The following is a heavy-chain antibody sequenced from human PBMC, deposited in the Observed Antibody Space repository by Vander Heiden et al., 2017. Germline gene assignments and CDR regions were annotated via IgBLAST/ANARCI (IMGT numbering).Heavy chain of an antibody. CDR1: GFTFSDYY. V-gene: IGHV3-11*01. J-gene: IGHJ4*02. CDR2: ISSSGRTI. CDR3: ASATGGKAGY. D-gene: IGHD2-8*02. Sequence: QVQLVESGGGLVKPGGSLRLSCAASGFTFSDYYIRWSRQAPGKGLERVSYISSSGRTIYDADSVKGRFTISRDNAKNSLYLQMNSQRAEDTGVYDGASATGGKAGYWGQGTLVTVSS.